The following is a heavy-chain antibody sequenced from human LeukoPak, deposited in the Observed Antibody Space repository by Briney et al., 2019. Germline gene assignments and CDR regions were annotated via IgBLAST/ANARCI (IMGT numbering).Heavy chain of an antibody. CDR2: IYYSGST. V-gene: IGHV4-59*06. CDR3: AREMATANWFDP. J-gene: IGHJ5*02. CDR1: GGSISSYY. D-gene: IGHD5-12*01. Sequence: SETLSLTCTVSGGSISSYYWSWIRQPAGKGLEWIGYIYYSGSTYYNPSLKSRVTISVDTSKNQFSLKLSSVTAADTAVYYCAREMATANWFDPWGQGTLVTVSS.